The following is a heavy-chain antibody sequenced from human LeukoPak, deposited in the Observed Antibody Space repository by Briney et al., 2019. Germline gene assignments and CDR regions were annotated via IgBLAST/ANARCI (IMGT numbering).Heavy chain of an antibody. CDR3: ARVEHSYGS. CDR2: INPNSGGT. J-gene: IGHJ5*02. CDR1: GYTFTGYY. Sequence: EASVKVSCKASGYTFTGYYIDWVRQAPGQGLEWMGRINPNSGGTNYAQKFQGRVTMTRDTSISTAYMELGRLRSDDTAVYYCARVEHSYGSWGQGTLVTVSS. D-gene: IGHD5-18*01. V-gene: IGHV1-2*06.